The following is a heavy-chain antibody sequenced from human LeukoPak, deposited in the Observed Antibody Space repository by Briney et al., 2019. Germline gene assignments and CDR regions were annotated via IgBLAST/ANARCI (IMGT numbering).Heavy chain of an antibody. J-gene: IGHJ4*02. CDR1: GFTFSSYA. CDR3: AKVLWYSSSSEDFDY. V-gene: IGHV3-30-3*01. Sequence: GGSLRLSCAASGFTFSSYAMHWVRQAPGKGLEWVAVISYDGSNKYYADSVKGRFTISRDNSKNTLYLQMNSLRAEDTAVYYCAKVLWYSSSSEDFDYWGQGTLVTVSS. CDR2: ISYDGSNK. D-gene: IGHD6-6*01.